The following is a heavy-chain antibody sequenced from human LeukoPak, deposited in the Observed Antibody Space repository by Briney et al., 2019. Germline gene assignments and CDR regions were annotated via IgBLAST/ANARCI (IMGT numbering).Heavy chain of an antibody. D-gene: IGHD5-24*01. CDR1: GFTFSNSA. CDR2: ISGSGGST. J-gene: IGHJ4*02. V-gene: IGHV3-23*01. Sequence: PGGSLRLSCAASGFTFSNSAMSWVRQAPGKGLEWVSTISGSGGSTYYADSVKGRFTISRDNSKSTLYLQINSLRAEDTAVYYCAKSGYNRFDYWGLGTLVTVSS. CDR3: AKSGYNRFDY.